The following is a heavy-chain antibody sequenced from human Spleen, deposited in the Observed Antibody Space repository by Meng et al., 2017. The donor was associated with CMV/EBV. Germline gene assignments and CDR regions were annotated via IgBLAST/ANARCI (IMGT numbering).Heavy chain of an antibody. V-gene: IGHV4-59*01. CDR2: IYDSGNP. CDR3: ANTPADYSPWTWGPKAPVARDSRFED. D-gene: IGHD2-21*02. Sequence: WCWLRQPPGQGLEWIAYIYDSGNPKYNPSLESRVTISVDTSKSQFSLKLTSVTPADTATYYCANTPADYSPWTWGPKAPVARDSRFEDWGQGTLVTVSS. J-gene: IGHJ4*02.